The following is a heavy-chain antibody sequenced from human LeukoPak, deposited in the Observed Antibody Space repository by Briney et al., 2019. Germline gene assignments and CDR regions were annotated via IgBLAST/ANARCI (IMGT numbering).Heavy chain of an antibody. CDR1: GGSISSGDYY. Sequence: KPSETLSLTCTVSGGSISSGDYYWSWIRQPPGKGLEWIGYIYYSGSTYYNPSLKSRVTISVDTSKNQFSLKLSSVTAADTAVYYCARQTPERYSSGWYKDYWGQGTLVTVSS. V-gene: IGHV4-30-4*01. CDR2: IYYSGST. D-gene: IGHD6-19*01. CDR3: ARQTPERYSSGWYKDY. J-gene: IGHJ4*02.